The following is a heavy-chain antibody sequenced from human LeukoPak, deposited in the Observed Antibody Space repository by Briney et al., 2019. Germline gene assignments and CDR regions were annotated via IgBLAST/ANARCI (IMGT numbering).Heavy chain of an antibody. CDR2: IWYDGSNK. Sequence: GGSLRLSCAASGFTFRSFGMHWVRQAPGKGLEWVAVIWYDGSNKYYADSVTGRFTISRDNSKNTLYLQMNSLRAEDTAVYYCARIGSRGLGGAFDIWGQGTMVTVSS. V-gene: IGHV3-33*01. CDR1: GFTFRSFG. J-gene: IGHJ3*02. D-gene: IGHD3-16*01. CDR3: ARIGSRGLGGAFDI.